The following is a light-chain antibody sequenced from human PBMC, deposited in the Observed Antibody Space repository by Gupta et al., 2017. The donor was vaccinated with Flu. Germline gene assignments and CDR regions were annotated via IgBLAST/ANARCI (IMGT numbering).Light chain of an antibody. CDR2: SNN. J-gene: IGLJ3*02. CDR3: AAWDHSVNVWL. CDR1: SSNVVTNN. V-gene: IGLV1-44*01. Sequence: TVTISCSGSSSNVVTNNVDWYQQLPGTAPKLLIDSNNQRPSGVPDRFSGSKSGASASLAISGLQSGDGADYYCAAWDHSVNVWLFGGGTKLTVL.